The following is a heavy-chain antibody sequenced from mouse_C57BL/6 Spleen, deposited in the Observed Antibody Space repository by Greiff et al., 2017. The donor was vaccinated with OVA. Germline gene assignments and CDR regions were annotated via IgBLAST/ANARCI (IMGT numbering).Heavy chain of an antibody. CDR2: ISYDGSN. V-gene: IGHV3-6*01. Sequence: VQLKESGPGLVKPSQSLSLTCSVTGYSITSGYYWNWIRQFPGNKLEWMGYISYDGSNNYNPSLKNRISITRDTSKNQFFLKLNSVTTEDTATYYCARMDYSNFYYAMDYWGQETSVTVSS. D-gene: IGHD2-5*01. CDR1: GYSITSGYY. CDR3: ARMDYSNFYYAMDY. J-gene: IGHJ4*01.